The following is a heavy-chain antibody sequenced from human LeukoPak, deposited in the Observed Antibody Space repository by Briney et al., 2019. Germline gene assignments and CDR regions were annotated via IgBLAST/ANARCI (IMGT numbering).Heavy chain of an antibody. CDR3: ARVRTPLVGATKRIPDAFDI. D-gene: IGHD1-26*01. V-gene: IGHV1-46*01. CDR1: GYTFTSYY. J-gene: IGHJ3*02. Sequence: ASVKVSCKASGYTFTSYYMHWVRQAPGQGLEWMGIINPSGGSTSYAQKFQGRVAMTRDTSTSTVYMELSSLRSEDTAVYYCARVRTPLVGATKRIPDAFDIWGQGTMVTVSS. CDR2: INPSGGST.